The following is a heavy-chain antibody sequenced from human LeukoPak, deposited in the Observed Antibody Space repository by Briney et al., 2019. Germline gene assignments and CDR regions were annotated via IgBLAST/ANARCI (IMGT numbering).Heavy chain of an antibody. Sequence: GGSLRPSCAASGFTFSSYAMSWVRQAPGKGLEWVSAIGSSGGSTYYADSVKGRFTISRDNSKNTLYLQMNSLRAEDTAVYYCAKAPESGSSYGYLDYWGQGTLVTVSS. CDR3: AKAPESGSSYGYLDY. D-gene: IGHD5-18*01. V-gene: IGHV3-23*01. CDR2: IGSSGGST. J-gene: IGHJ4*02. CDR1: GFTFSSYA.